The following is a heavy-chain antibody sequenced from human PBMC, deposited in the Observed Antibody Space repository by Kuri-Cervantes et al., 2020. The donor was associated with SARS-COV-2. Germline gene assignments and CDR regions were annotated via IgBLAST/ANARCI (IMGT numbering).Heavy chain of an antibody. D-gene: IGHD3-3*01. CDR2: IDRDDDK. Sequence: SGPTLVKPTQTLTLPCTFSGFSLRPSGMCVSWIRQPPGKALEWLARIDRDDDKYYSTSLKTSLTIPKDTSKNQVVLTMTNMDPVDTATYYCAHSSSYYDFWSGYENYFDYWGQGTLVTVSS. CDR1: GFSLRPSGMC. J-gene: IGHJ4*02. CDR3: AHSSSYYDFWSGYENYFDY. V-gene: IGHV2-70*12.